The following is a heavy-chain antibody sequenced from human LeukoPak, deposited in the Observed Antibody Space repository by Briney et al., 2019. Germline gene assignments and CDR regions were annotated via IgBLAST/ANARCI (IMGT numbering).Heavy chain of an antibody. Sequence: NASETLSLTCTVSGGSISSYYWSWIRQPPGKGLEWIGYIYYSGSTNYNPSLKSRVTISVDTSKNQFSLKLSSVTAADTAVYYCARAYLQPEDYFDYWGQGTLVTVSS. V-gene: IGHV4-59*01. CDR3: ARAYLQPEDYFDY. J-gene: IGHJ4*02. D-gene: IGHD1-1*01. CDR1: GGSISSYY. CDR2: IYYSGST.